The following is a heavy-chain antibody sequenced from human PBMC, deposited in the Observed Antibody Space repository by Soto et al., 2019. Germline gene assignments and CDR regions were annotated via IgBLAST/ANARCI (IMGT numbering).Heavy chain of an antibody. J-gene: IGHJ6*02. Sequence: ASVKVSCKASGYTFTSYGISWVRQAPGQGLEWMGWISAYNGNTNYAQKLQGRVTMTTDTSTSTAYMELRSLRSDDTAVYYCAREWYLAPLLELWLSSVRKKYYYYGMDVWGQGTTVTVSS. CDR1: GYTFTSYG. CDR2: ISAYNGNT. CDR3: AREWYLAPLLELWLSSVRKKYYYYGMDV. D-gene: IGHD5-18*01. V-gene: IGHV1-18*01.